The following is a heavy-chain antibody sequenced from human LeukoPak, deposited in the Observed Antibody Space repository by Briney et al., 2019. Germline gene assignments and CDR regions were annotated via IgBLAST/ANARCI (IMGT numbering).Heavy chain of an antibody. J-gene: IGHJ4*02. CDR2: IYTSGST. D-gene: IGHD3-22*01. Sequence: SETLSLTCTVSGGSISSYYWSWIRQPAGKGLEWIGRIYTSGSTNYNPSLKSRVTTSVDTSKNQFSLKLSSETAADTAVYYCARGPYKYDSSGCFDYWGQGTLVTVSS. V-gene: IGHV4-4*07. CDR3: ARGPYKYDSSGCFDY. CDR1: GGSISSYY.